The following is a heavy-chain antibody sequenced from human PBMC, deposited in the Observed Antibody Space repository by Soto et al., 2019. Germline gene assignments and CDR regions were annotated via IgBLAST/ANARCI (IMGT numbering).Heavy chain of an antibody. Sequence: GESLKISCKGSGYSFTSYWIGWVRQMPGKGLEWMGIIYPGDSDTRYSPSFQGQVTISADKSISTAYLQWSSLKASDTAMYYCATGAKNAYYYYGMDVWGQGTTVTVSS. CDR1: GYSFTSYW. D-gene: IGHD1-1*01. J-gene: IGHJ6*02. CDR2: IYPGDSDT. V-gene: IGHV5-51*01. CDR3: ATGAKNAYYYYGMDV.